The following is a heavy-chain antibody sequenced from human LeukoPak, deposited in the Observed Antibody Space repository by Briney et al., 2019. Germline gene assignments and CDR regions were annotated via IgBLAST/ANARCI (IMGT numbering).Heavy chain of an antibody. Sequence: GGALRLSCAASGFTFSSYWMSGVRQAPGKGLEWVANIKQDGSEKYYVDSVKGRFTISRDNAKNSLYLQMNSLRAEDTAVYYCARDFGPYSRAEYFQHWGQGTLVTVSS. J-gene: IGHJ1*01. V-gene: IGHV3-7*01. CDR2: IKQDGSEK. CDR1: GFTFSSYW. D-gene: IGHD4-11*01. CDR3: ARDFGPYSRAEYFQH.